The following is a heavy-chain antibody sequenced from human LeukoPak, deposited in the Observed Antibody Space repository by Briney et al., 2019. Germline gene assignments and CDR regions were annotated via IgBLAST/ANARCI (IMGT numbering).Heavy chain of an antibody. V-gene: IGHV1-2*02. CDR2: MNPNSGGT. CDR3: ARGGGTDYSKGEWN. CDR1: GYTFTGYY. D-gene: IGHD4-11*01. J-gene: IGHJ4*02. Sequence: GASVKVSCKASGYTFTGYYMHWVRQAPGQGLEWMGWMNPNSGGTNYAQKFQGRVTMTRDTSISTAYMELSRLRSGDTAVYYCARGGGTDYSKGEWNWGQGTLVTVSS.